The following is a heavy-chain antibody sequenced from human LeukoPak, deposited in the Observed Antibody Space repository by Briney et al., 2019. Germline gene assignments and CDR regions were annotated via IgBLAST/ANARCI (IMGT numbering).Heavy chain of an antibody. Sequence: ASVKVSCKASGYTFTGYYMHWVRQAPGQGLEWMGWINPNSGGTNYAQKFQGRVTMTRDTSISTAYMELSRLRSDDTAVYYCARDQGFDYVWGGYRYYDYWGQGTLVTVSS. CDR3: ARDQGFDYVWGGYRYYDY. CDR2: INPNSGGT. J-gene: IGHJ4*02. V-gene: IGHV1-2*02. D-gene: IGHD3-16*02. CDR1: GYTFTGYY.